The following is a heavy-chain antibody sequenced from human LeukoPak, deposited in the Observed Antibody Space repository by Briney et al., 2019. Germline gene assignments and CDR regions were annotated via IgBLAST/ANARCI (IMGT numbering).Heavy chain of an antibody. J-gene: IGHJ3*02. CDR2: INPDSGGT. Sequence: GASVKVSCKASGYTFTGYYMHWVRQAPGQGLEWMGWINPDSGGTNYAQKLQGRVTMTTDTSTDTAYMELSSLRSEDTAVYYCARVGIRSYDSSGYYSPTGAFDIWGQGTMVTVSS. CDR1: GYTFTGYY. V-gene: IGHV1-2*02. CDR3: ARVGIRSYDSSGYYSPTGAFDI. D-gene: IGHD3-22*01.